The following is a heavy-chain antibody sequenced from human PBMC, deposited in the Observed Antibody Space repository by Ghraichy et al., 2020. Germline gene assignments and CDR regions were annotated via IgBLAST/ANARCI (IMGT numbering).Heavy chain of an antibody. J-gene: IGHJ6*02. CDR1: GFTFSGYW. CDR3: AKNIVAAGKYYYYYYGMDV. V-gene: IGHV3-7*01. CDR2: IKQDGSEE. D-gene: IGHD6-25*01. Sequence: LSLTCAASGFTFSGYWMSWVRQAPGKGLEWVASIKQDGSEEHYVDSVKGRFTISRDNAKNSLSLQMNSLRAEDTAVYYCAKNIVAAGKYYYYYYGMDVWGQGTTVTVSS.